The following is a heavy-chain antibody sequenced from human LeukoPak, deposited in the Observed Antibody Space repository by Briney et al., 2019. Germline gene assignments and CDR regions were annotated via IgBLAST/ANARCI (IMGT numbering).Heavy chain of an antibody. CDR3: ARDSGNPTRTDY. CDR1: GGTFSSYA. J-gene: IGHJ4*02. D-gene: IGHD4-23*01. CDR2: IIPIFGTA. V-gene: IGHV1-69*01. Sequence: SVKVSCKASGGTFSSYAISWVRQAPGQGLEWMGGIIPIFGTANYAQKFQGRVTITADESTSTAYMELSSLRSEDTAVYYCARDSGNPTRTDYWGQGTLVTVSS.